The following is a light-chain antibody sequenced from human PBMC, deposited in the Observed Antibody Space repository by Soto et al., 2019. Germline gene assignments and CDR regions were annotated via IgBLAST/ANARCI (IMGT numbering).Light chain of an antibody. Sequence: DTVLSQSPGTLSLSPGERATLSCRASQYITIYLAWYQQKPGQAPRLLIYDASNRATGIPARLSGSGSGTDFTLTISSLEPDDFAVYYCQQRADWPITFGQGTRLEIK. J-gene: IGKJ5*01. CDR1: QYITIY. V-gene: IGKV3-11*01. CDR2: DAS. CDR3: QQRADWPIT.